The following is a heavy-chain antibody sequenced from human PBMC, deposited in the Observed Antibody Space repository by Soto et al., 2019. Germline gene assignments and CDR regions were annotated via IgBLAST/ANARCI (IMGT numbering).Heavy chain of an antibody. J-gene: IGHJ6*02. CDR3: ASRPMTGPSGWYYYYYYGMDV. D-gene: IGHD6-19*01. CDR1: GGSISSSNW. CDR2: ICHSGST. Sequence: SETLSLTCAVSGGSISSSNWWSWVRQPPGKGLEWIGEICHSGSTNYNPSLKSRVTISVDKSKNQFSLKLSSVTAADTAVYYCASRPMTGPSGWYYYYYYGMDVWGQGTTVTVSS. V-gene: IGHV4-4*02.